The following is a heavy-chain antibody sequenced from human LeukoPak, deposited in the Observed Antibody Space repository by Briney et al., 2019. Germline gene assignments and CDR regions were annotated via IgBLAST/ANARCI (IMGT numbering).Heavy chain of an antibody. CDR1: VGPITSTSYY. Sequence: SEPLPLPCPVPVGPITSTSYYWGWIRQPPGKGLEWIGIIYYSGTTYYTPSLKSRVTISVDTSKNQFSRKLSAVTAADTAVYYCARERVVPAAPLDYWGQGTLVTVSS. CDR2: IYYSGTT. V-gene: IGHV4-39*07. D-gene: IGHD2-2*01. J-gene: IGHJ4*02. CDR3: ARERVVPAAPLDY.